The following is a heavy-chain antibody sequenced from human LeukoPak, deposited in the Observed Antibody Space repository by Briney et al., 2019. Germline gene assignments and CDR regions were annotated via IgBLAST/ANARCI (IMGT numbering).Heavy chain of an antibody. J-gene: IGHJ4*02. CDR1: GASISSSSYY. V-gene: IGHV4-39*01. D-gene: IGHD6-13*01. CDR2: IYYSGST. Sequence: PSETLSLTCTVPGASISSSSYYWGWIRQPRGKGLEWIGSIYYSGSTHYNPSLKSRVTISVDTSKNQFSLKLSYVTAEDTAVYYCARGGSSWYDYFGYWGQGTLVTVSS. CDR3: ARGGSSWYDYFGY.